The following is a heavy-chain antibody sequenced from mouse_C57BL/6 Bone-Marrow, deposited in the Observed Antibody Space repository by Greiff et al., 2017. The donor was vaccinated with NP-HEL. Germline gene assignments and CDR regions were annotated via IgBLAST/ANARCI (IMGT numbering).Heavy chain of an antibody. CDR3: ARERNYYGSRGGFAY. CDR2: IWSGGST. J-gene: IGHJ3*01. D-gene: IGHD1-1*01. Sequence: VQGVESGPGLVQPSQSLSITCTVSGFSLTSYGVHWVRQSPGKGLEWLGVIWSGGSTDYNAAFISRLSISKDNSKSQVFFKMNSLQADDTAIYYCARERNYYGSRGGFAYWGQGTLVTVSA. CDR1: GFSLTSYG. V-gene: IGHV2-2*01.